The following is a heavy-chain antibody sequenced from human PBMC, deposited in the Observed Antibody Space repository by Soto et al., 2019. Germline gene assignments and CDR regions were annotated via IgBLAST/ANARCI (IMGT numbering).Heavy chain of an antibody. V-gene: IGHV4-39*01. CDR1: GGSISSSSYF. CDR2: MYYSGTT. D-gene: IGHD4-17*01. J-gene: IGHJ5*02. Sequence: QLQLQESGPGLVKASETLSLTCTVPGGSISSSSYFWGWIRQPPGKGLEWNGSMYYSGTTYYNPSLKGRGTKAVDTSKNQFSLKLSSVTAADAAVYYCARHGERTIRSLTWFDPWGQGTLVTVSS. CDR3: ARHGERTIRSLTWFDP.